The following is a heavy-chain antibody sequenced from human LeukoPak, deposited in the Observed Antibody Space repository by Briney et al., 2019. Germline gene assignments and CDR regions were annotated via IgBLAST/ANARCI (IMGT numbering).Heavy chain of an antibody. Sequence: ASVKVSCKASGYTFTGHYMHWVRQAPGQGLEWMGWINPNSGGTNYAQKFQGRVTMTRDTSISTAYMELSRLRSDDTAVYYCAREYTMIVVVSGYFDYWGQGTLVTVSS. CDR3: AREYTMIVVVSGYFDY. CDR1: GYTFTGHY. J-gene: IGHJ4*02. V-gene: IGHV1-2*02. D-gene: IGHD3-22*01. CDR2: INPNSGGT.